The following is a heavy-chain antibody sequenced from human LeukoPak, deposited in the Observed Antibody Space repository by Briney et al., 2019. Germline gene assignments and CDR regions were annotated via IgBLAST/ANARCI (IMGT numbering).Heavy chain of an antibody. J-gene: IGHJ5*02. Sequence: GGSLRLSCAASGFTSSSYVMSWGRQAPGKGLEWVSTINKNGGETYYADSVKGRFTISRDNSRNTLYLQMDSLRAEDTAVYYCAKDHDHENQWFDPWGQGTLVTVSS. CDR2: INKNGGET. CDR3: AKDHDHENQWFDP. D-gene: IGHD2/OR15-2a*01. CDR1: GFTSSSYV. V-gene: IGHV3-23*01.